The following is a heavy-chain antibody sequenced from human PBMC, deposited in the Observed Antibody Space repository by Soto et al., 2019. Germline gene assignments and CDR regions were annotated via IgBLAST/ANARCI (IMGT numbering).Heavy chain of an antibody. CDR3: ARISTRIMITSLDP. CDR1: GFSLSNARMG. CDR2: IFSNDEK. Sequence: QVTLKESGPVLVKPTETLTLTCTVSGFSLSNARMGVSWIRQPPGKALEWLAHIFSNDEKSYSPSLKSRLTISKDTSKSQVVLTMTNMDPVDTATYYCARISTRIMITSLDPWGQGTLVTVSS. V-gene: IGHV2-26*01. D-gene: IGHD3-16*01. J-gene: IGHJ5*02.